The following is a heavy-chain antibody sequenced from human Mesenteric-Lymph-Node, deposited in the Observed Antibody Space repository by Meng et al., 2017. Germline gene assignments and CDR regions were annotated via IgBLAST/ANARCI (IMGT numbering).Heavy chain of an antibody. D-gene: IGHD4-17*01. CDR3: ARVLKGMTTVTTWYFNL. V-gene: IGHV4-30-4*01. J-gene: IGHJ2*01. CDR1: GGFISSSDSY. CDR2: IYNSGTA. Sequence: QVQLQESGPGLVKPSQTLSLTCTVSGGFISSSDSYWSWIRQPPGKGLEWIGYIYNSGTAYYNPSLKSRVTISVDTSKNQFSLKLNSVTAADTAVYYCARVLKGMTTVTTWYFNLWGRGTLVTVSS.